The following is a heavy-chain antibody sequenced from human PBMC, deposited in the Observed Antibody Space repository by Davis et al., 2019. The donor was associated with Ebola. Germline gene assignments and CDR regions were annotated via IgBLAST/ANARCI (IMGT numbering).Heavy chain of an antibody. CDR1: GFTFSSYA. Sequence: PGGSLRLSCAASGFTFSSYAMHWVRQAPGKGLEYVSAISSNGGSTYYANSVKGRFTISRDNSKNTLYLQMGSLRAEDMAVYYCASHTTGAHYDFSRAHYMDVWGKGTTVTVSS. V-gene: IGHV3-64*01. D-gene: IGHD3-3*01. J-gene: IGHJ6*03. CDR2: ISSNGGST. CDR3: ASHTTGAHYDFSRAHYMDV.